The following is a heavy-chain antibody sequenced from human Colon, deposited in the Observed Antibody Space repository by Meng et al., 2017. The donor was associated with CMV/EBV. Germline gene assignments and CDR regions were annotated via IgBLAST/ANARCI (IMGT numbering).Heavy chain of an antibody. D-gene: IGHD4-11*01. V-gene: IGHV3-23*01. CDR3: ARDAFYSNYGDWYYYYYGMDV. Sequence: GSLKISCAASGFTFSSYAMSWVRQAPGKGLEWVSAISGTGGSTYYADSVKGRFTISRDNSKNTLYLQMNSLRAEDTAVYYCARDAFYSNYGDWYYYYYGMDVWGQGTTVTVSS. J-gene: IGHJ6*02. CDR2: ISGTGGST. CDR1: GFTFSSYA.